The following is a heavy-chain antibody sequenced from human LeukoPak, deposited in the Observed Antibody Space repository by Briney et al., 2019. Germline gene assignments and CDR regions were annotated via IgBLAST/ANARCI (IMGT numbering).Heavy chain of an antibody. J-gene: IGHJ5*02. CDR3: ARQSGYGEYNWFDP. Sequence: PSETLSLTCAVYGGSFSGYYWSWIRQPPGKGLEWIGEINHSGSTNYNPSLKSRVTISVDTPKNQFSLKLSSVTAADTAVYYCARQSGYGEYNWFDPWGQGTLVTVSS. CDR1: GGSFSGYY. CDR2: INHSGST. V-gene: IGHV4-34*01. D-gene: IGHD4-17*01.